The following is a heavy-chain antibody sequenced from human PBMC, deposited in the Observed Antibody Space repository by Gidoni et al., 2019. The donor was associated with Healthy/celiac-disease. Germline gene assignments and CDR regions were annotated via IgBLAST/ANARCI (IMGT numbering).Heavy chain of an antibody. V-gene: IGHV1-8*01. Sequence: QVQLVQSGAEVKKPGASVKVSCKASGYTFTSYDINWVRQATRQGLEWMGWMNPNSGNTGYAQKFQGRVTMTRNTSISTAYMELSSLRSEDTAVYYCARGPEYCSGGSCGYYFDYWGQGTLVTVSS. CDR3: ARGPEYCSGGSCGYYFDY. CDR1: GYTFTSYD. J-gene: IGHJ4*02. CDR2: MNPNSGNT. D-gene: IGHD2-15*01.